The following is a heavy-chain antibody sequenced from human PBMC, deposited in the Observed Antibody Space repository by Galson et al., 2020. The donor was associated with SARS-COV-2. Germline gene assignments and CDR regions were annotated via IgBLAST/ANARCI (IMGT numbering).Heavy chain of an antibody. CDR3: ARVDHGYREGHYYYYGLDV. CDR1: GYTFTTSD. Sequence: GESLKISCKASGYTFTTSDINWVRQAAGQGLESVGWMNPYSGHVGYGQKFQGRVTLTMDTSMNTAYMEMSSLRSEDTAVYYCARVDHGYREGHYYYYGLDVWGQGTTVTVSS. D-gene: IGHD5-18*01. CDR2: MNPYSGHV. J-gene: IGHJ6*02. V-gene: IGHV1-8*01.